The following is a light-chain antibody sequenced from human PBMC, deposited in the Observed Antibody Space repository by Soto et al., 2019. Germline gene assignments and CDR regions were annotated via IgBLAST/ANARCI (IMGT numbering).Light chain of an antibody. CDR3: QQYGSPPPYT. V-gene: IGKV3-20*01. CDR2: GSS. Sequence: EVVLTQSPGTLSLSPGERATLSCRASQSVSNNSLAWYQQKPGQGPRLLIFGSSHRATGIPDRFSGSGSGTDFTLTISRLEPEDFAVYYCQQYGSPPPYTWGQGTKLEIK. CDR1: QSVSNNS. J-gene: IGKJ2*01.